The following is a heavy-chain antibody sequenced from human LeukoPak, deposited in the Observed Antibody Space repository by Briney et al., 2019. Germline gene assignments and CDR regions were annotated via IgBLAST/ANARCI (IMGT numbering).Heavy chain of an antibody. Sequence: GASVKVSCKASGYTFTGYYMHWVRQAPGQGLEWMGWINPNSGGTNYAQKFQGRVTMTRDTSISTAYMELSRLRSDDTAVYYCAKDMDPTVTTDYYYYYYMDVWGKGTTVTVSS. CDR1: GYTFTGYY. CDR3: AKDMDPTVTTDYYYYYYMDV. V-gene: IGHV1-2*02. J-gene: IGHJ6*03. D-gene: IGHD4-17*01. CDR2: INPNSGGT.